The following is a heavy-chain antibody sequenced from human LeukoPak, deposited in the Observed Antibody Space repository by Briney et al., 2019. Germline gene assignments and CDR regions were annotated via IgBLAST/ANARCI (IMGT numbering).Heavy chain of an antibody. Sequence: GGSLRLSCAASGFIFSSNAMSWVRQAPRKGLEWVSGISISGDNTYYADSVKGRFTISRDNSKNTLYLQMNSLRAEDTAVYYCAKGDYGGNSGAFDYWGQGTLVTVSS. D-gene: IGHD4-23*01. V-gene: IGHV3-23*01. CDR1: GFIFSSNA. J-gene: IGHJ4*02. CDR2: ISISGDNT. CDR3: AKGDYGGNSGAFDY.